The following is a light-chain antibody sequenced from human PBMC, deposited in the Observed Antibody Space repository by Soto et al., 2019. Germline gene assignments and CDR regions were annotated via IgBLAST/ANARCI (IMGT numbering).Light chain of an antibody. J-gene: IGKJ1*01. CDR3: QQYEDWTGT. V-gene: IGKV3-15*01. CDR1: QSVSAN. Sequence: EVVMAQSPATVSVSPGAGATLSCRASQSVSANVAWYHQKPGQAPRLLIYAASSRATGIPDRFSGSGSGTEFTLTISSLQSEDFGLYYCQQYEDWTGTFGQGTKV. CDR2: AAS.